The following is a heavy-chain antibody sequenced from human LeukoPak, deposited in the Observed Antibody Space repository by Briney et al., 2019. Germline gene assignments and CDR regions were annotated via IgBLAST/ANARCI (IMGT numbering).Heavy chain of an antibody. J-gene: IGHJ4*02. D-gene: IGHD1-26*01. CDR3: ARVVGDGYSDY. CDR1: GGSISSYY. Sequence: PSETLSLTCTVSGGSISSYYWSWIRQPPGKGLEFIGYIYSSGGTNYNPSLKSRVTISVDTSKNQFSLKLNSVTAADTAVYYCARVVGDGYSDYWGQGTLVTVSS. CDR2: IYSSGGT. V-gene: IGHV4-59*01.